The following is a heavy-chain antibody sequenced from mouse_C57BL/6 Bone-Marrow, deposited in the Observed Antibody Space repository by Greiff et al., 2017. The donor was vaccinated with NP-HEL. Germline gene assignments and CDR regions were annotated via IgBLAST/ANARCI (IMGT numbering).Heavy chain of an antibody. V-gene: IGHV2-2*01. J-gene: IGHJ2*01. CDR3: ARKDYGGFDY. Sequence: GQRQKAGPGLVQPSQSLSITCTVSGFSLTSYGVHWVRQSPGKGLEWLGVIWRGGSTAYNAAFLSSLSISKDNSKSQVFFKMNSLQADDTAIYYCARKDYGGFDYWGQGTTLTVSS. CDR1: GFSLTSYG. D-gene: IGHD1-1*01. CDR2: IWRGGST.